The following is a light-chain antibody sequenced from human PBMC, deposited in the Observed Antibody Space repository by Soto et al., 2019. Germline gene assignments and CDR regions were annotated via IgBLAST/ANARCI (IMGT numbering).Light chain of an antibody. CDR2: KAS. CDR1: QTISSW. Sequence: DIQVTQSPSTLSGSVGDRVTITCRASQTISSWLAWYQQKPGKAPKLLIYKASTLKSGVPSRFSGSGSGTEFTLTISSLQPDDFATYYCQQYDTSYTVGQGTKVDIK. V-gene: IGKV1-5*03. CDR3: QQYDTSYT. J-gene: IGKJ2*01.